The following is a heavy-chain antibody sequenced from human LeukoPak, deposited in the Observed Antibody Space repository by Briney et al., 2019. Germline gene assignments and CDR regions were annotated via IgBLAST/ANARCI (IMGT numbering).Heavy chain of an antibody. V-gene: IGHV3-21*01. CDR2: ISSSSSYI. Sequence: GGSLRLSCAASGFTFSSYSMNWVRQAPGKGLEWVSSISSSSSYIYYADSVKGRFTISRDNAKNSLYLQMNSLRAEDTAVYYCARVWCSSTSCYSFWHYWGQGTLVTVSS. J-gene: IGHJ4*02. CDR3: ARVWCSSTSCYSFWHY. CDR1: GFTFSSYS. D-gene: IGHD2-2*01.